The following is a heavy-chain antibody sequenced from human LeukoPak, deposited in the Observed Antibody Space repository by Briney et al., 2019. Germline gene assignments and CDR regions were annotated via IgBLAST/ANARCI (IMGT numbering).Heavy chain of an antibody. J-gene: IGHJ4*02. CDR2: IIPILGIA. V-gene: IGHV1-69*04. Sequence: SVKVSCKASGGTFSSYAISWVRQAPGQGLEWMGRIIPILGIANYAQKFQGRVTITADKSTSTAYVELSSLRSEDTAVYYCATDYGDYVVFFDYWGQGTLVTVSS. D-gene: IGHD4-17*01. CDR3: ATDYGDYVVFFDY. CDR1: GGTFSSYA.